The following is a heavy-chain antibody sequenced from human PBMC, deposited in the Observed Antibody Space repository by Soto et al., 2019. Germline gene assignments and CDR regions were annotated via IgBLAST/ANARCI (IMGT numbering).Heavy chain of an antibody. CDR1: GGSMRNVY. CDR3: ARAHAPTLPFDY. V-gene: IGHV4-59*01. Sequence: SETLSLTCTASGGSMRNVYWSWIRQPPGKRLEWIGFIFHSGNAKYNPSLKSRVTISIDTSKSQFSLSLDSVTAADTAVYFCARAHAPTLPFDYWGLGTLVTVSS. D-gene: IGHD2-15*01. J-gene: IGHJ4*01. CDR2: IFHSGNA.